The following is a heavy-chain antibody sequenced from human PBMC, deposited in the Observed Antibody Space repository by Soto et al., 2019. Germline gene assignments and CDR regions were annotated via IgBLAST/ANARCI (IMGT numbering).Heavy chain of an antibody. V-gene: IGHV4-34*01. D-gene: IGHD6-13*01. J-gene: IGHJ4*02. Sequence: QVQLQQWGAGLLKPSETLSLTCALYGGSFSGYYWSWIRQPPGKGLEWIGEINHSGSTNYNPSLKSRVTISVDTSKNQFSLKLSSVTAADTAVYYCARGGIAAAGNDFDYWGQGTLVTVSS. CDR2: INHSGST. CDR1: GGSFSGYY. CDR3: ARGGIAAAGNDFDY.